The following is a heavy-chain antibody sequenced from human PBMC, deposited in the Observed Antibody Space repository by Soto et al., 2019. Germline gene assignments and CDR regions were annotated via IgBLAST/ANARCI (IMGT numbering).Heavy chain of an antibody. CDR3: ARRAYSRQNNNYFDY. CDR2: IFYSGST. Sequence: SETLSLTCTVSGGSISSSSYYWGWIRQPPGKGLEWIGSIFYSGSTYYNPSLKSRVTISVDTSKNQFSLKLSSVTAADTAVYYCARRAYSRQNNNYFDYWGQGTLVTVSS. J-gene: IGHJ4*02. D-gene: IGHD5-18*01. V-gene: IGHV4-39*01. CDR1: GGSISSSSYY.